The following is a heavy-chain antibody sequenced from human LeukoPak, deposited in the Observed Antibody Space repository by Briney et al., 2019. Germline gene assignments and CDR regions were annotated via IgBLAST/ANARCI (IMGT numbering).Heavy chain of an antibody. CDR3: ARDTPLRVYGDYSAGLDV. V-gene: IGHV4-31*03. CDR2: IYYSGST. Sequence: SETLSLTCTVSGGSISSDGYYWSWIRQHPGKGLEWIGYIYYSGSTYYNPSLKSRVTISVDTSKNQFSLKLSSVTAADTAVYYCARDTPLRVYGDYSAGLDVWGQGTTVTVSS. J-gene: IGHJ6*02. D-gene: IGHD4-17*01. CDR1: GGSISSDGYY.